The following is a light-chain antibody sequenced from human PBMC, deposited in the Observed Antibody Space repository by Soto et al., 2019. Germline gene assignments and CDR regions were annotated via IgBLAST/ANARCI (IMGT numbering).Light chain of an antibody. Sequence: VMTQSPANLSVSPGEGVTLSCRASQNVASNIAWYQVKPAQPPRLLIYASSTRATGIPATFSGSGSGTPFSLTISSLQSEDSAVYYCQQYYHWGLSFGGGTKVEI. V-gene: IGKV3D-15*01. J-gene: IGKJ4*01. CDR2: ASS. CDR1: QNVASN. CDR3: QQYYHWGLS.